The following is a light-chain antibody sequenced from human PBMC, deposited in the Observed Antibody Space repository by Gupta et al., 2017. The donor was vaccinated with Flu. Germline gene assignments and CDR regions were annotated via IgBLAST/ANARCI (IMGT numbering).Light chain of an antibody. J-gene: IGKJ1*01. V-gene: IGKV3-15*01. CDR2: GAS. CDR3: QQYNNWPGT. CDR1: QSVSSN. Sequence: GDRATLSCRASQSVSSNLAWYQQKPGQAPRLLIYGASTRATGIPARFSGSGSGTEFTLTISSLQSEDFAVYYCQQYNNWPGTFGQGTKVEIK.